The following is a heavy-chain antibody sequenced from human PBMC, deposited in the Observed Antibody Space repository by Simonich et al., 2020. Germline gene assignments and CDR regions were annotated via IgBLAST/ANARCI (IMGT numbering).Heavy chain of an antibody. J-gene: IGHJ5*02. CDR3: ARSRYCTNGVCYNWFDP. V-gene: IGHV1-8*03. Sequence: QVQLVQSGAEVKKPGASVKVSCKHSGYTFTSYDINWVRQAPGKGLEGMGWMNPNSGNTVYSQKFHGRVTITRNTSISTAYMELSILRSEDTAVYYCARSRYCTNGVCYNWFDPWGQGTLVTVSS. CDR1: GYTFTSYD. D-gene: IGHD2-8*01. CDR2: MNPNSGNT.